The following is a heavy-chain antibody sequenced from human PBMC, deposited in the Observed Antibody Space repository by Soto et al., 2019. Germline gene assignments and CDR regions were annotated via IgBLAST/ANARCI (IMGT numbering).Heavy chain of an antibody. CDR3: AGSDLAWHYYYGLDV. D-gene: IGHD1-26*01. V-gene: IGHV1-69*13. Sequence: ASVKVSCKASGGTFSSYAISWVRQAPGQGLEWMGGIIPIFGTANYAQKFQGRVTITADESTSTAYMELSSLRSEDTAVYYCAGSDLAWHYYYGLDVWGQGTTVTVSS. CDR2: IIPIFGTA. CDR1: GGTFSSYA. J-gene: IGHJ6*02.